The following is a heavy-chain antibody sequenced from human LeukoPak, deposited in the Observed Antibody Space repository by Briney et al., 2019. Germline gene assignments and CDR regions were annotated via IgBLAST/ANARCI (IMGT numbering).Heavy chain of an antibody. V-gene: IGHV3-21*01. CDR1: GFTFSSYR. J-gene: IGHJ4*02. D-gene: IGHD3-22*01. CDR2: ISSSSSYI. Sequence: KPGGSLRLSCAASGFTFSSYRMNWVRQAPGKGLEWVSCISSSSSYIYYADSVKGRFTISRDTAKNLLYLQMNSLRAEDTAVYYCARDLSSGIGNYSDYWGQGTLVTVSS. CDR3: ARDLSSGIGNYSDY.